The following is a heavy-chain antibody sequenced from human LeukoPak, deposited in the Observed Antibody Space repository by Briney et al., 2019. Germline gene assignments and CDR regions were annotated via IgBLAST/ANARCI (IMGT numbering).Heavy chain of an antibody. V-gene: IGHV3-33*01. J-gene: IGHJ3*02. CDR1: GFAFSNCG. D-gene: IGHD3-10*01. CDR3: ARDYYGSGSSCAFDI. Sequence: GGSLRLSCEASGFAFSNCGFHWVRQAPGKGLEWVAVIWYDGTHKYYADSVKGRFTISRDNSKNTVYLQMNSLRAEDTAVYYCARDYYGSGSSCAFDIWGQGTMVTVSS. CDR2: IWYDGTHK.